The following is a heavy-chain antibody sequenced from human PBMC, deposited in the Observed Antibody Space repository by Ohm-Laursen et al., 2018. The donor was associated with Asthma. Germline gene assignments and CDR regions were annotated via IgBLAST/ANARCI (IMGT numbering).Heavy chain of an antibody. CDR1: GGSVSSGSYY. J-gene: IGHJ4*02. Sequence: GTLSLTCTVSGGSVSSGSYYWIWIRQPPGRGLEFIGYVYHTGSTIYNPSLKGRVTISVDKSKNQFSLKLSSVTAADTAVYYCARHSAGPNYWGLGALVTVSS. D-gene: IGHD6-13*01. V-gene: IGHV4-61*01. CDR2: VYHTGST. CDR3: ARHSAGPNY.